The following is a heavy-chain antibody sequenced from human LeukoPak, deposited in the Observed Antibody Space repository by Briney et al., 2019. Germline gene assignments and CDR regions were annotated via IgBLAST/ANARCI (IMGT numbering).Heavy chain of an antibody. CDR2: IHTSGNT. CDR3: VRGGSKAAATFDY. Sequence: SETLSLTCTVSGGSISGYYWSWIRQPAGKGLEWIGHIHTSGNTKYNPSLKSRVTMSVDTSNNQFSLRVSSVTAADTAIYYCVRGGSKAAATFDYWGQGTLVTVFS. J-gene: IGHJ4*02. V-gene: IGHV4-4*07. CDR1: GGSISGYY. D-gene: IGHD2-15*01.